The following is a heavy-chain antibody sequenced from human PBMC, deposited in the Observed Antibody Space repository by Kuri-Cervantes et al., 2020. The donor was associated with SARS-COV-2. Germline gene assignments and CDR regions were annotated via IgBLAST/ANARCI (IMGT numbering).Heavy chain of an antibody. D-gene: IGHD4-17*01. CDR1: GYTFTGFG. V-gene: IGHV1-18*01. CDR3: ARVWGATVTAPFDY. Sequence: ASVKVSCKTSGYTFTGFGISWVRQAPGQGLEWMGWISAHNNNAKYAQKLQGRVTMTTDTSTSTAYVELRSLRSDDTAVYYCARVWGATVTAPFDYWGQGTLVTVSS. CDR2: ISAHNNNA. J-gene: IGHJ4*02.